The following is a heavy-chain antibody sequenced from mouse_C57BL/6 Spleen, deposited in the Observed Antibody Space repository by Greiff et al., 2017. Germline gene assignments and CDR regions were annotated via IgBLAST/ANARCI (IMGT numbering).Heavy chain of an antibody. CDR3: ARDGNYLYYYAMDY. D-gene: IGHD2-1*01. V-gene: IGHV1-64*01. CDR1: GYTFTSYW. Sequence: QVQLQQPGAELVKPGASVKLSCKASGYTFTSYWMHWVKQRPGQGLEWIGMIHPNSGSTNYNEKFKSKATLTVDKSSSTAYMQLSSLTSEDSAVYYCARDGNYLYYYAMDYWGQGTSVTVSS. CDR2: IHPNSGST. J-gene: IGHJ4*01.